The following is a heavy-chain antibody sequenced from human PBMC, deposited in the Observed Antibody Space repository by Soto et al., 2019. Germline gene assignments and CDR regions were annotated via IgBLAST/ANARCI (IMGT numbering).Heavy chain of an antibody. V-gene: IGHV4-34*01. J-gene: IGHJ5*02. Sequence: QVQLHQWGAGQLRASETLSLTCGVSGGSFSGYYWSWIRQPPGKGLEWIGEVNDSGNSNYNPSLKRRVVISVDMPKNEFSLKMNTVTAADTGVYYCARVRRWLPEEMVDLWGQGALVTVSS. CDR3: ARVRRWLPEEMVDL. D-gene: IGHD5-12*01. CDR1: GGSFSGYY. CDR2: VNDSGNS.